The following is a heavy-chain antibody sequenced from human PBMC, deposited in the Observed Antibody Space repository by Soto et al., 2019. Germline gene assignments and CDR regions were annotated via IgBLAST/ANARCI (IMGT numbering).Heavy chain of an antibody. D-gene: IGHD6-19*01. J-gene: IGHJ4*02. Sequence: DVQLVESGGALVQPGGSLGLSCAVSGFTVSAKWMSWVRQAPGKGLEWLANINEDGSKKFCVDSVKGRFNISKDNAKNSLSLQLGSLRADDTAVYYCAREMHLGSGWGDIDIWGRGTMVTVSS. CDR2: INEDGSKK. V-gene: IGHV3-7*03. CDR1: GFTVSAKW. CDR3: AREMHLGSGWGDIDI.